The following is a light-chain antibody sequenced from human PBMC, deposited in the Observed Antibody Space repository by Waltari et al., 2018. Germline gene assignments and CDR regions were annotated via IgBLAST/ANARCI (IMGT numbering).Light chain of an antibody. J-gene: IGKJ4*01. CDR2: GIS. V-gene: IGKV1-39*01. CDR1: QTIPRY. Sequence: DIQMTQSPSSLSASVGDRFTITCRASQTIPRYLNWYQQKPGKAPKLLIYGISSLQSGVPSRFSGSGSGTDFTLTISSLQPEDFATYYCQQTNSLPLTFGGGTKVDIK. CDR3: QQTNSLPLT.